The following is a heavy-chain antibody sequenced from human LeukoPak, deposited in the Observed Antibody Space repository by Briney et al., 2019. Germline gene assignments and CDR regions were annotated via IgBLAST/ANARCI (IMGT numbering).Heavy chain of an antibody. Sequence: GGSLRLSCEASGFTFSRNWMTWVRQAPGKGLEWVANIRQDGNEKYYVDSVKGRFTISRDNAKNSLYLQMNSLRAEDTAVYYCARGPLYCGGDCYGFGFDYWGQGTLVTVSS. CDR1: GFTFSRNW. D-gene: IGHD2-21*02. CDR3: ARGPLYCGGDCYGFGFDY. CDR2: IRQDGNEK. J-gene: IGHJ4*02. V-gene: IGHV3-7*04.